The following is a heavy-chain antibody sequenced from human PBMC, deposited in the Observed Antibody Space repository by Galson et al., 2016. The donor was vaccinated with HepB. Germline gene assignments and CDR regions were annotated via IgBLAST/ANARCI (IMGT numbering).Heavy chain of an antibody. CDR1: GLTFSSYA. CDR3: AKGFRPYRSGWERLFEHPYHYYGMDV. J-gene: IGHJ6*02. Sequence: SLRLSCAASGLTFSSYAMSWVRQAPGKGLEWVSSISSRGGRTYYTDSVKGRFTVSRDNSKNTLYVQMNTLRAEDTAVYYCAKGFRPYRSGWERLFEHPYHYYGMDVWGQGTTVTVSS. CDR2: ISSRGGRT. D-gene: IGHD6-19*01. V-gene: IGHV3-23*01.